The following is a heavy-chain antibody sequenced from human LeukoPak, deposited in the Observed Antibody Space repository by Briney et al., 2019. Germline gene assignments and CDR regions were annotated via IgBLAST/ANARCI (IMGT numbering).Heavy chain of an antibody. J-gene: IGHJ4*02. D-gene: IGHD3-10*01. CDR3: ARGGEYYGSGRFPFDY. CDR2: INHSGRT. V-gene: IGHV4-34*01. CDR1: GGSFSGYY. Sequence: SETLSLTCAVYGGSFSGYYWSWIRQPPGKGLEWIGEINHSGRTNYNPSLKSRVTISVDTSKNQFSLNLSSVTAADTAVYYCARGGEYYGSGRFPFDYWGQGTLVTVSS.